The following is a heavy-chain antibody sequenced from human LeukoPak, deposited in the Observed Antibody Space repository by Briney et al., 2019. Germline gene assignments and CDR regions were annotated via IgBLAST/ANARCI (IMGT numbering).Heavy chain of an antibody. CDR2: IIPIFGTA. J-gene: IGHJ4*02. Sequence: ASVKVSCKASGGTFSSYAISWMRQAPGQGLEWMGRIIPIFGTANYAQKFQGRVTITTDESTSTAYMELSSLRSEDTAVYYCARDFGSGSYTLDSWGQGTLVTVSS. D-gene: IGHD3-10*01. V-gene: IGHV1-69*05. CDR1: GGTFSSYA. CDR3: ARDFGSGSYTLDS.